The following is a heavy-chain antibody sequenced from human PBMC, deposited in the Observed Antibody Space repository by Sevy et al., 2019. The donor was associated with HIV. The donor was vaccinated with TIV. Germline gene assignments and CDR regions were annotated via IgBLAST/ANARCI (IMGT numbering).Heavy chain of an antibody. V-gene: IGHV3-7*01. J-gene: IGHJ4*02. CDR2: IKQDMSEK. Sequence: GGSLRLSCAASGFTFSSYWMTWVRQAPGKGLEWVANIKQDMSEKYYADSVKDRFTISRDNASNSLYLQMESLRAEDTAVYYCARAQQVTMLVVIGGLYFDFWGQGTLVTVSS. CDR1: GFTFSSYW. CDR3: ARAQQVTMLVVIGGLYFDF. D-gene: IGHD3-22*01.